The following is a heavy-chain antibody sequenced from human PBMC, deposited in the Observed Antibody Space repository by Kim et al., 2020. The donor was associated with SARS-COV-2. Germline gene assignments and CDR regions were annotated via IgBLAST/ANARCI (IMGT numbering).Heavy chain of an antibody. CDR2: LTSTGVAT. CDR1: GLSISNSG. CDR3: AKNSGWGYFEY. V-gene: IGHV3-23*01. J-gene: IGHJ4*02. D-gene: IGHD6-19*01. Sequence: GGSLRLSCTASGLSISNSGMSWVRQAPGRGLEWVSTLTSTGVATLYSDSVKGRFIISRDTSKLYLQMNSLRAEDTAVYYCAKNSGWGYFEYWGQGALVTV.